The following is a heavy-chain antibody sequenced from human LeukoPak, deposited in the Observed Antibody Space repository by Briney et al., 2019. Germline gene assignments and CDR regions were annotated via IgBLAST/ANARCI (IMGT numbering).Heavy chain of an antibody. Sequence: PGGSLRLSCAASGFTFSSYWMHWVRQAPGKGLVWVSAISTDAGETHYADSVKGRFTISRDNSKNTVSLQMSSLRAEDTALYYCAKGSGNGYGSGPFDYWGQGTLVTVSS. CDR1: GFTFSSYW. J-gene: IGHJ4*02. CDR3: AKGSGNGYGSGPFDY. CDR2: ISTDAGET. D-gene: IGHD3-10*01. V-gene: IGHV3-23*01.